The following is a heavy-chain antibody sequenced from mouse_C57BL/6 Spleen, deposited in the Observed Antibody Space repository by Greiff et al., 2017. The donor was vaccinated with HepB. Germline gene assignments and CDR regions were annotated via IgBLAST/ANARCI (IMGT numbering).Heavy chain of an antibody. V-gene: IGHV5-17*01. CDR2: ISSGSSTI. Sequence: VQLVESGGGLVKPGGSLKLSCAASGFTFSDYGMHWVRQAPEKGLEWVAYISSGSSTIYYADTVKGRFTISRDNAKNTLFLQMTSLRSEDTAMYYCARDLLWYAMDYWGQGTSVTVSS. D-gene: IGHD2-1*01. CDR3: ARDLLWYAMDY. CDR1: GFTFSDYG. J-gene: IGHJ4*01.